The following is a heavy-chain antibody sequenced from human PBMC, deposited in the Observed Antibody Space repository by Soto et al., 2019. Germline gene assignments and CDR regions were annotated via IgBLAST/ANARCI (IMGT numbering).Heavy chain of an antibody. CDR1: GYTLTELS. CDR3: ATDREGNYYDSSGGYYFDY. V-gene: IGHV1-24*01. CDR2: FDPEDGET. J-gene: IGHJ4*02. Sequence: ASVKVSCKVSGYTLTELSMRWVRQAPGKGLEWMGGFDPEDGETIYAQKFQGRVTMTEDTSTDTAYMELSSLRSEDTAVYYCATDREGNYYDSSGGYYFDYWGQGTLVTVSS. D-gene: IGHD3-22*01.